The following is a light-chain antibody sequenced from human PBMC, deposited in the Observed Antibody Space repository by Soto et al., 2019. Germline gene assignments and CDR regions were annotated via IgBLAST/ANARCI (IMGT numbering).Light chain of an antibody. V-gene: IGKV1-9*01. CDR1: QGLSSD. CDR3: QQLKSYPIT. J-gene: IGKJ5*01. Sequence: DILLTQSPSFLSASVEDRVTITCRASQGLSSDLAWYQQKPGKAPKLLIYAASTLQSGVPSRFSGSGSGTEFTLTISSLQPEDFATYYCQQLKSYPITFGQGTRLEIK. CDR2: AAS.